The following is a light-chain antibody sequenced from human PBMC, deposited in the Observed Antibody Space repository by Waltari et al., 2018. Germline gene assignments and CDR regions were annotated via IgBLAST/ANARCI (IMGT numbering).Light chain of an antibody. CDR1: NIGIKT. J-gene: IGLJ2*01. CDR3: QVWDSSTEV. V-gene: IGLV3-9*01. Sequence: SYDLTQPLPVSVALGHTARITCGGQNIGIKTVHWYQQKPGPAPVLVICRDTNRPSGIPERFAGSNSGNTATLTISRAQAGDEADYYCQVWDSSTEVFGGGTRLTVL. CDR2: RDT.